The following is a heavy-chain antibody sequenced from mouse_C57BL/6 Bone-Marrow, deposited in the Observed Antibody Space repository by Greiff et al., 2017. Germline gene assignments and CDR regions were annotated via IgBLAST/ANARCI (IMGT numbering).Heavy chain of an antibody. CDR1: GFNIKDDY. D-gene: IGHD1-1*01. J-gene: IGHJ1*03. CDR2: IDPENGDT. V-gene: IGHV14-4*01. Sequence: VTLKESGAELVRPGASVKLSCTASGFNIKDDYMHWVKQRPEQGLEWIGWIDPENGDTEYASKFQGKATITADTSSNTAYLQLSSLTSEDTAVYYCTTSYYYGSRYFDVWGTGTTVTVSS. CDR3: TTSYYYGSRYFDV.